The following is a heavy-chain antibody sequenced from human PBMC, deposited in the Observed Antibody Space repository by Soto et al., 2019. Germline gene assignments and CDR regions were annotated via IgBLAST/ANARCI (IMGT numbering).Heavy chain of an antibody. Sequence: QVQLVESGGGVVQPGRSLRLSCAASGFTFSSYGMHWVRQAPGKGLEWVAVISYDGSNKYYADSVKGRFTNSRDNSKNTLYLQMNSLRAEDTAVYYCAKDWGIAAAGYFDYWGQGTLVTVSS. D-gene: IGHD6-13*01. J-gene: IGHJ4*02. CDR2: ISYDGSNK. CDR3: AKDWGIAAAGYFDY. V-gene: IGHV3-30*18. CDR1: GFTFSSYG.